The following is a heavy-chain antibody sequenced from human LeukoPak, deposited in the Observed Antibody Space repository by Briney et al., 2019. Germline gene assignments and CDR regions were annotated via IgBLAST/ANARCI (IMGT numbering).Heavy chain of an antibody. CDR2: IRWHGGEI. V-gene: IGHV3-43*01. D-gene: IGHD6-19*01. Sequence: VRLSCLGCGCTFHDYTMHCVRQLPGNGLELASLIRWHGGEILYADSLKGRFTKSTDNSKNSLFLQMNSLGIEDTGLYYCAKATSSGWGYAFDVWGRGRMVTVSA. J-gene: IGHJ3*01. CDR1: GCTFHDYT. CDR3: AKATSSGWGYAFDV.